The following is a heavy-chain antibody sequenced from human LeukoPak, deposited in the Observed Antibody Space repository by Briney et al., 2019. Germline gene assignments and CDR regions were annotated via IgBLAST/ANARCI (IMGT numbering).Heavy chain of an antibody. D-gene: IGHD3-9*01. V-gene: IGHV3-23*01. CDR1: GFTFSSYG. CDR2: ISGSGGST. CDR3: ARLDRLTRDAFDI. J-gene: IGHJ3*02. Sequence: PGGTLRLSCAASGFTFSSYGMSWVRQAPGKGLEWVSAISGSGGSTYYADSVKGRFTISRDNAKNSLYLQMNSLRAEDTAVYYCARLDRLTRDAFDIWGQGTMVTVSS.